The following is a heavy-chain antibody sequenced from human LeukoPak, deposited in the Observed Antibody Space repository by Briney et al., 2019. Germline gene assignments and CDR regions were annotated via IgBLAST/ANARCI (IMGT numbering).Heavy chain of an antibody. CDR2: ISGNNVNT. V-gene: IGHV1-18*01. J-gene: IGHJ4*02. CDR3: ARDHCSGGACYSMAYFDY. CDR1: GYTFTIYG. D-gene: IGHD2-15*01. Sequence: EASVTVSCKASGYTFTIYGISWVRQAPGQGLEWMGWISGNNVNTNFAQKFQGRVTMTTDTSTNTAYMELRSLRSDDTAVYYCARDHCSGGACYSMAYFDYWGQGTLVTVSS.